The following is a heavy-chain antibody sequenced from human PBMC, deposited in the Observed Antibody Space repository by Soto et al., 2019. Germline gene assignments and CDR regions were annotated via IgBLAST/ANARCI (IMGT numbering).Heavy chain of an antibody. CDR2: IYWADDK. D-gene: IGHD3-22*01. CDR3: AHIAYHYDSSGYYANAEYFQH. V-gene: IGHV2-5*02. J-gene: IGHJ1*01. CDR1: GFSLSTSGVG. Sequence: QITLKESGPTLVKPTQTLTLTCTFSGFSLSTSGVGVGWIRQPPGKALEWLALIYWADDKRYSPSLKSRLTFNKDTSKHQVVLTMTNMAPVDTATYCCAHIAYHYDSSGYYANAEYFQHWGQGTLVTVSS.